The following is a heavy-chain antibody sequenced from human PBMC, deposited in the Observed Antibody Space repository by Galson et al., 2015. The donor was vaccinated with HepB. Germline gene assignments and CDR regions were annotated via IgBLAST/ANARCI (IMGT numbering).Heavy chain of an antibody. D-gene: IGHD1-7*01. CDR3: ARVDNWNYVGGYYYYMDV. Sequence: SLRLSCAASGFTFSDHYMDWVRLAPGKGLEWVGRTRNKANSYTTDYAASVKGRFTISRDDSKNSLYLQMNSLKTEDTAVYYCARVDNWNYVGGYYYYMDVWGQGTTVTVSS. CDR2: TRNKANSYTT. CDR1: GFTFSDHY. V-gene: IGHV3-72*01. J-gene: IGHJ6*03.